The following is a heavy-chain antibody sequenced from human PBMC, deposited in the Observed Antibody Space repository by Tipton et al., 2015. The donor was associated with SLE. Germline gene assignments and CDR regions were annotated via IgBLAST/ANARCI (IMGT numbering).Heavy chain of an antibody. Sequence: TLSLTCTVSGGSFSGYYWNWIRQPPGKGLEWIGYIYDSGTTNFNPSLKSRVIISEDTSKNQFSLKLSSVTAADTAVYYCARDRLGGPFDPGGQGTLVTVSS. CDR1: GGSFSGYY. CDR3: ARDRLGGPFDP. J-gene: IGHJ5*02. D-gene: IGHD1-26*01. V-gene: IGHV4-59*01. CDR2: IYDSGTT.